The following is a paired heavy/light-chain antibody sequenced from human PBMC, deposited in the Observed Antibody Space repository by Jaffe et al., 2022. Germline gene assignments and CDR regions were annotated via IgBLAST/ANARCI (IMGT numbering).Heavy chain of an antibody. D-gene: IGHD6-6*01. J-gene: IGHJ2*01. CDR3: TRDSNSSPSWYFDL. V-gene: IGHV3-7*01. Sequence: EVQLVESGGGLVQPGGSLRLSCVASGFTFSSYWMSWVRQAPGKGLEWVANIKQDGSEKYYVDSVKGRFTISRDNAKNSLYVQMNSLRVEDTAVYYCTRDSNSSPSWYFDLWGRGTLVTVSS. CDR1: GFTFSSYW. CDR2: IKQDGSEK.
Light chain of an antibody. J-gene: IGKJ1*01. CDR3: QQANSFPWT. CDR2: AAS. Sequence: DIQMTQSPSSVSASVGDRVTITCRASQGISNWLAWYQQKPGKAPKLLIYAASSLQSGVPSRFSGSGSGTDFTLTISSLQPEDFATYYCQQANSFPWTFGQGTKVEIK. CDR1: QGISNW. V-gene: IGKV1-12*01.